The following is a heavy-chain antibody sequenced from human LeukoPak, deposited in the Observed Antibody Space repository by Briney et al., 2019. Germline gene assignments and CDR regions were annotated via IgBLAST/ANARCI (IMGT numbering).Heavy chain of an antibody. CDR3: ARDATPLLRYFDWLSYYFDY. V-gene: IGHV4-39*07. D-gene: IGHD3-9*01. CDR2: IYYSGST. Sequence: SETLSLTCTVSGGSISSSSYYWGWIRQPPGKGLEWIGSIYYSGSTYYNPSLKSRVTISVDTSKNQFSLKLSSVTAADTAVYYCARDATPLLRYFDWLSYYFDYWGQGTLVTVSS. J-gene: IGHJ4*02. CDR1: GGSISSSSYY.